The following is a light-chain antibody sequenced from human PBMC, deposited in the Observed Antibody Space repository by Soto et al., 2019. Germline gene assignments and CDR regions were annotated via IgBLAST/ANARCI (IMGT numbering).Light chain of an antibody. V-gene: IGKV1-5*03. Sequence: QMTQSPSTLSGSVGDRVTITCRASQTISSWLAWYQQKPGKAPKLLIYKASTLKSGVPSRFSGSGSGTEFTLTISSLQPDDFAVYYCQQRISWITFGQGTRLEIK. J-gene: IGKJ5*01. CDR1: QTISSW. CDR2: KAS. CDR3: QQRISWIT.